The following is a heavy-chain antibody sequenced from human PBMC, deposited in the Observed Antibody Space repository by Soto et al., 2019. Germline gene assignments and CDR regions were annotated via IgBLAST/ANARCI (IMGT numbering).Heavy chain of an antibody. CDR2: ISAYNGNT. V-gene: IGHV1-18*01. CDR1: GYTFTIYG. Sequence: ASVKVSCKASGYTFTIYGISGVLQSPLQGLEGMGCISAYNGNTNYAQKLQGRVTMTTDTSTSTAYMELRSLRSDDTAVYYCARGGYCSSTSCYPTGGYYYYYGMDVWGQGTTVTVSS. D-gene: IGHD2-2*01. CDR3: ARGGYCSSTSCYPTGGYYYYYGMDV. J-gene: IGHJ6*02.